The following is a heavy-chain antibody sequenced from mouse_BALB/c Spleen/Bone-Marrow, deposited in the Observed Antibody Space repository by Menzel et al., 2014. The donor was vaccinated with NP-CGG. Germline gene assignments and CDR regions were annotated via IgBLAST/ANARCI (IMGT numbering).Heavy chain of an antibody. CDR2: ISSGGNYT. V-gene: IGHV5-9-4*01. J-gene: IGHJ4*01. CDR3: VRAYGSSYAMDY. D-gene: IGHD1-1*01. Sequence: EVQLVESGGGLVKPGGSVKLSCAASGFTFRSYAMSWVRQSPEKRLEWVVEISSGGNYTYYPDTVTGRFTISRDNAKNILYLEMSSLRSDDTAMYYCVRAYGSSYAMDYWGQGTSVTVSS. CDR1: GFTFRSYA.